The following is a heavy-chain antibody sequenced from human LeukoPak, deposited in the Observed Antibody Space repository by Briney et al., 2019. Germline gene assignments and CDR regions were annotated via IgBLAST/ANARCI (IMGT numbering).Heavy chain of an antibody. CDR3: ARGIGYCSGGSCYDAFDI. J-gene: IGHJ3*02. V-gene: IGHV4-30-2*01. D-gene: IGHD2-15*01. CDR1: GGSISSGGYS. CDR2: IYHSGST. Sequence: PSETLSLTCAVSGGSISSGGYSWIWIRQPPGKGLEWIGYIYHSGSTYYNPSLKSRVTISVDRSKNQFSLKLSSVTVADTAVYYCARGIGYCSGGSCYDAFDIWGQGTMVTVSS.